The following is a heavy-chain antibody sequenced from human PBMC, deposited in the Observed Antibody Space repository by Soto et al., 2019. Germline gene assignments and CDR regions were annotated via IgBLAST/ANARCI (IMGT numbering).Heavy chain of an antibody. CDR1: RYVLANYC. CDR2: IYPGDSDT. J-gene: IGHJ6*02. CDR3: ARPGLSGSDWAGMDV. Sequence: XDSLQVSLKTSRYVLANYCGGLVPQMPGKALEWMGIIYPGDSDTKYGTSFQGSVTISADKAISTAYLQWSNLKASDTAMYQFARPGLSGSDWAGMDVCGQRTTVTVSS. V-gene: IGHV5-51*01. D-gene: IGHD3-9*01.